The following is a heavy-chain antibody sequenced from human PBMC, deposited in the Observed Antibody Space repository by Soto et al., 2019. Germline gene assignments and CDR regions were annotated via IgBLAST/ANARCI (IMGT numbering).Heavy chain of an antibody. CDR3: ARVAYSGYGAFDY. D-gene: IGHD5-12*01. J-gene: IGHJ4*02. V-gene: IGHV1-46*01. CDR1: GYTFTSCY. Sequence: ASVEVSCTASGYTFTSCYMHWVRQAPGQGLEWMGIINPSGGSTSYAQKFQGRVTMTRDTSTSTVYMELSSLRSEDTAVYYCARVAYSGYGAFDYWGQGTLVTVSS. CDR2: INPSGGST.